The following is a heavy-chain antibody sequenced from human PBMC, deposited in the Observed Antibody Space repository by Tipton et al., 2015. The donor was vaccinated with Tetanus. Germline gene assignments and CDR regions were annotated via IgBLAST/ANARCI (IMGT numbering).Heavy chain of an antibody. J-gene: IGHJ3*02. Sequence: TLSLTCTVSGGSISTYYWSWIRQPAGKGLEWIGRIYTSGSTHYNPSLKRRVTRSVDTSNKQISLKLSSVTAADTAVYYCARDVWRYYGSSGYQDHDAFDIWGQGTMVTVSS. V-gene: IGHV4-4*07. CDR1: GGSISTYY. D-gene: IGHD3-22*01. CDR3: ARDVWRYYGSSGYQDHDAFDI. CDR2: IYTSGST.